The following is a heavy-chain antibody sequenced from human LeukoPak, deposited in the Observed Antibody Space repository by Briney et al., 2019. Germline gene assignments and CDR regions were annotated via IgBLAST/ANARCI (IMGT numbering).Heavy chain of an antibody. CDR1: GYSFTSYW. CDR3: ARVNYYDSSGSYLTH. V-gene: IGHV5-51*01. Sequence: GESLKISCKGSGYSFTSYWIGWVRQMPGEGLEWMGIIYPGDSDTRYSPSFQGQVTISADKSISTAYLQWSSLEASDTAMYYCARVNYYDSSGSYLTHWGQGTLVTVSS. J-gene: IGHJ4*02. CDR2: IYPGDSDT. D-gene: IGHD3-22*01.